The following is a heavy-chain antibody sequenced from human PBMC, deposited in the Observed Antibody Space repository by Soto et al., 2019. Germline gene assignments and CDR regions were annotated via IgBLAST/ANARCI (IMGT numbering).Heavy chain of an antibody. D-gene: IGHD3-10*01. CDR1: GFTFSSYG. Sequence: PGGSLRLSCAASGFTFSSYGMHWVRQAPGKGLEWVAVISYDGSNKYYADSVKGRFTISRDNSKNTLYLQMNSLRAEDTAVYYCAKDSHPDYSEDYWGQGPLVTVSS. CDR3: AKDSHPDYSEDY. CDR2: ISYDGSNK. J-gene: IGHJ4*02. V-gene: IGHV3-30*18.